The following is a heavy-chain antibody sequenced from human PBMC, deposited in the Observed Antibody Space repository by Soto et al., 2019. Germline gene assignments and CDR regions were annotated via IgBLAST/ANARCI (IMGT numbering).Heavy chain of an antibody. CDR1: GGTFSSYA. J-gene: IGHJ6*02. CDR2: IIPIFGTA. CDR3: AATGGNYFGLDV. V-gene: IGHV1-69*06. Sequence: SVQVSCRASGGTFSSYAISWVRQAPGQGLEWMGGIIPIFGTANYAQKFQDRVTMTADTSTRTAFMEVRSLTSDDTGVYFCAATGGNYFGLDVWGQGTTVTVSS. D-gene: IGHD2-8*02.